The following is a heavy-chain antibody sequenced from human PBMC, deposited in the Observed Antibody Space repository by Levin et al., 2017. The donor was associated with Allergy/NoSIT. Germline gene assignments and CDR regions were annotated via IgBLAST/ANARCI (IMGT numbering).Heavy chain of an antibody. CDR1: GYTFTGYY. CDR3: ARDLGSVGTQNWFDP. D-gene: IGHD3-10*01. J-gene: IGHJ5*02. V-gene: IGHV1-2*04. CDR2: INPNSGGT. Sequence: GESLKISCKASGYTFTGYYMHWVRQAPGQGLEWMGWINPNSGGTNYAQKFQGWVTMTRDTSISTAYMELSRLRSDDTAVYYCARDLGSVGTQNWFDPWGQGTLVTVSS.